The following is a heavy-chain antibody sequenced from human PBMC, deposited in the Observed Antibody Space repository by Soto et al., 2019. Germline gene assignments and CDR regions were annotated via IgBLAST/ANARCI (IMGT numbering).Heavy chain of an antibody. D-gene: IGHD4-17*01. CDR2: ISHDGTNK. CDR3: ARDDYGDFTFDD. V-gene: IGHV3-30-3*01. Sequence: PEGSLRLSCAASGLIFSSYAMNWVRQAPGKGLEWVAAISHDGTNKYYRDSVKGRFTISRDNSKNTLYLQMDSLRTEDTAVYYCARDDYGDFTFDDWGQGTLVTVSS. CDR1: GLIFSSYA. J-gene: IGHJ4*02.